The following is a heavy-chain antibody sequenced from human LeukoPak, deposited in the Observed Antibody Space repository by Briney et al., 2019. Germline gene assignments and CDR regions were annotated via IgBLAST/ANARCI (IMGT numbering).Heavy chain of an antibody. V-gene: IGHV1-18*01. J-gene: IGHJ6*03. CDR1: GYTFTSYG. CDR2: ISAYNGNT. Sequence: ASVKVSCKASGYTFTSYGISWVRQAPGQGLEWMGWISAYNGNTNYAQKLQGRVTMTEDTSTDTAYMELSSLRSEDTAVYYCATGSVPSYGDYYCYYMDVWGKGTTVTVSS. CDR3: ATGSVPSYGDYYCYYMDV. D-gene: IGHD3-10*01.